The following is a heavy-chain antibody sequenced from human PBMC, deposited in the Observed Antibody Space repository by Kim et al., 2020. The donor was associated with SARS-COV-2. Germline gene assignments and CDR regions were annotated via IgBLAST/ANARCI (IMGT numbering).Heavy chain of an antibody. J-gene: IGHJ4*02. CDR3: ARNKWGSSFFFDY. CDR2: INTNTGNP. Sequence: ASVKVSCKASGYTFTSNPMNWVRQAPGQGLEWMGWINTNTGNPTYAQGFTGRFVFSLDTSVSTAYLHISSLKTEDTAMYYCARNKWGSSFFFDYWRQGTLVTVSS. CDR1: GYTFTSNP. V-gene: IGHV7-4-1*02. D-gene: IGHD3-16*01.